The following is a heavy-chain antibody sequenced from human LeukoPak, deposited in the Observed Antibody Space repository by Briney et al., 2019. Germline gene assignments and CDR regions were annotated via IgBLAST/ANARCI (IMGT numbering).Heavy chain of an antibody. CDR1: GGSISSYY. CDR3: ARAYYYDSSGSDAFDI. J-gene: IGHJ3*02. Sequence: SETLSLTCTVSGGSISSYYWSWIRQPPGKGLEWIGYIYHSGSTNYNPSLKNRVTISVDTSKNQFSLKLSSVTAADTAVYYCARAYYYDSSGSDAFDIWGQGTMVTVSS. D-gene: IGHD3-22*01. CDR2: IYHSGST. V-gene: IGHV4-59*01.